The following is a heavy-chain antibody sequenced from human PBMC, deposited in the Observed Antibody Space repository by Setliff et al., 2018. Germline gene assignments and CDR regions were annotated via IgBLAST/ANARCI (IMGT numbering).Heavy chain of an antibody. CDR3: ARVSSGSYYY. CDR2: INHSGST. Sequence: GSLRLSCTASGFTFGDYAMSWVRQPPGKGLEWIGEINHSGSTNYNPSLKSRVTISVDTSKNQFSLKLSSVTAADTAVYYCARVSSGSYYY. D-gene: IGHD1-26*01. CDR1: GFTFGDYA. J-gene: IGHJ6*01. V-gene: IGHV4-34*01.